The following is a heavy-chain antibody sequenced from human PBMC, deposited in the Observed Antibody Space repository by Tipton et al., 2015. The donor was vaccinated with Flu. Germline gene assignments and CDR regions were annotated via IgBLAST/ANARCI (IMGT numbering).Heavy chain of an antibody. CDR2: LYTSGST. D-gene: IGHD1-26*01. CDR1: GGSISSGSHY. Sequence: TLSLTCTVSGGSISSGSHYWSWIRQPAGRGLEWIGQLYTSGSTNYSPSLQSRVTMSVDTAKNQFSLKPSSVTAADTAVYYCARTRSGNYLDDAFDIWGQGTMVTVSS. V-gene: IGHV4-61*09. CDR3: ARTRSGNYLDDAFDI. J-gene: IGHJ3*02.